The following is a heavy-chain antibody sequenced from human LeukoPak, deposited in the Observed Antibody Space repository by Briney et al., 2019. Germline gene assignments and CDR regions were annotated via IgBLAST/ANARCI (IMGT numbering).Heavy chain of an antibody. CDR3: ARTGAVAGPIDY. V-gene: IGHV3-21*01. J-gene: IGHJ4*02. CDR1: GFTFSSYS. D-gene: IGHD6-19*01. Sequence: GGSLRLSCAASGFTFSSYSMNWVRQAPGKGLEWVSSISSSSSYIYYADSVKGRFTISRDNAKNSLYLQMNSLRAEDTAVYYCARTGAVAGPIDYWGQGTLVTVSS. CDR2: ISSSSSYI.